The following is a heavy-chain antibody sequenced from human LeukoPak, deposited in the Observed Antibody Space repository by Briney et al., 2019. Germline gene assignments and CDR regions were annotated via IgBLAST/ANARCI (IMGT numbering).Heavy chain of an antibody. V-gene: IGHV1-69*13. CDR1: GGTFSSYA. D-gene: IGHD2-15*01. CDR2: IIPIFGTA. Sequence: SVKVSCKASGGTFSSYAISWVRQAPGQGLEWMGGIIPIFGTANYAQKFQGRVTIIADESTSTAYMELSSLRSEDTAVYYCARDLKGYCSGGSCYSAGYYYGMDVWGQGTTVTVSS. CDR3: ARDLKGYCSGGSCYSAGYYYGMDV. J-gene: IGHJ6*02.